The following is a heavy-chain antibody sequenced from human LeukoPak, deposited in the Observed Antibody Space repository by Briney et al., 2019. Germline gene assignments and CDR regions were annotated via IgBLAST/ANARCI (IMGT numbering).Heavy chain of an antibody. CDR3: ARDEKWGPGYYDILTGSYGMDV. CDR2: ISSSSSYI. J-gene: IGHJ6*02. D-gene: IGHD3-9*01. V-gene: IGHV3-21*01. CDR1: GFTFSSYS. Sequence: PGGSLRLSCAASGFTFSSYSMNWVCQAPGKGLEWVSSISSSSSYIYYADSVKGRFTISRDNAKNSLYLQMNSLRAEDTAVYYCARDEKWGPGYYDILTGSYGMDVWGQGTTVTVSS.